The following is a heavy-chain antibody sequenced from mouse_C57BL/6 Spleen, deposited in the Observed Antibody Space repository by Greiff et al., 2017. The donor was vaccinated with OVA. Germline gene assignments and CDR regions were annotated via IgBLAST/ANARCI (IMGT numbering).Heavy chain of an antibody. CDR3: ARALSYGYDGGFFDY. CDR1: GYSITSGYD. CDR2: ISYSGST. J-gene: IGHJ2*01. D-gene: IGHD2-2*01. V-gene: IGHV3-1*01. Sequence: VQLKQSGPGMVKPSQSLSLTCTVTGYSITSGYDWHWIRHFPGNKLEWMGYISYSGSTNYNPPLKSRISITHDPSKNHFFLKLNSVTTEDTATYYCARALSYGYDGGFFDYWGQGTTLTVSS.